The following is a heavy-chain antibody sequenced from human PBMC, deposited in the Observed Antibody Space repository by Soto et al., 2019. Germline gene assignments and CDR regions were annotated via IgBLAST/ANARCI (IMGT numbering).Heavy chain of an antibody. CDR3: AKEDTSSGSLDY. Sequence: PGGSLRLSCAASGFPFGENAMSWVRQAPGKGLEWVSGISDSGATTYYADSVRGRFTISRDNSKNTLYLQMKSLRAEDSASYYCAKEDTSSGSLDYWGQGALGTVS. V-gene: IGHV3-23*01. CDR2: ISDSGATT. CDR1: GFPFGENA. J-gene: IGHJ4*02. D-gene: IGHD6-19*01.